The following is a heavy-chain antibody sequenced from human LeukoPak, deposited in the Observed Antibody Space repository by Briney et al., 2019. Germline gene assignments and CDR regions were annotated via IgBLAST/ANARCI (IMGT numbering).Heavy chain of an antibody. V-gene: IGHV3-30*18. Sequence: GGSLRLSCAASGFTFSSYGMHWVRQAPGKGLEWVAVISYDGSNKYYADSVKGRFTISRDNSKNTLYLQMNSLRAEDTAVYYCANDLGYYDSSMGDYWGQGTLVTVSS. D-gene: IGHD3-22*01. CDR1: GFTFSSYG. CDR3: ANDLGYYDSSMGDY. CDR2: ISYDGSNK. J-gene: IGHJ4*02.